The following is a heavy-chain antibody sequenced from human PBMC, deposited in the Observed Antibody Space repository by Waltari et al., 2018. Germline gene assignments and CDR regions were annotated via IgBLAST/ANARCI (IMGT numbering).Heavy chain of an antibody. V-gene: IGHV4-34*01. CDR2: INHSGST. CDR3: ARARGTRYCSGGSCYHYYYYGMDV. CDR1: GGSFSGYY. J-gene: IGHJ6*02. Sequence: QVQLQQWGAGLLKPSETLSLTCAVYGGSFSGYYWSRVRQPPGKGLEWIGEINHSGSTNYNPSLKSRVTISVDTSKNQFSLKLSSVTAADTAVYYCARARGTRYCSGGSCYHYYYYGMDVWGQGTTVTVSS. D-gene: IGHD2-15*01.